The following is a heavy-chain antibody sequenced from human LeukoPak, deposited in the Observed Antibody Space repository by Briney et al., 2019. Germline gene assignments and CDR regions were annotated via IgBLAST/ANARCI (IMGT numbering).Heavy chain of an antibody. CDR1: GFTVSSNY. Sequence: GGSLRLSCAASGFTVSSNYMSWVRQAPGKGLEWVAFIRYDGSNKYYADSVKGRFTISRDNSKNTLYLQMNSLRAEDTAVYYCAKGEWFGYYMDVWGKGTTVTISS. J-gene: IGHJ6*03. D-gene: IGHD3-10*01. CDR3: AKGEWFGYYMDV. V-gene: IGHV3-30*02. CDR2: IRYDGSNK.